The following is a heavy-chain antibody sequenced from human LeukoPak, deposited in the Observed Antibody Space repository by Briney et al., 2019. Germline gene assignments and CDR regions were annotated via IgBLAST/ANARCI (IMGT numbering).Heavy chain of an antibody. CDR1: GFAFNNFA. CDR2: VSYEGTIK. CDR3: ARENFDS. Sequence: PGGSLRLSCAASGFAFNNFAMHWVRQAPGKGLEWVAVVSYEGTIKYYADSAKGRFTISRDNSDNIISLQMNNLTTEDTAAYYCARENFDSWGQGTLVTVSS. J-gene: IGHJ5*01. V-gene: IGHV3-30*14.